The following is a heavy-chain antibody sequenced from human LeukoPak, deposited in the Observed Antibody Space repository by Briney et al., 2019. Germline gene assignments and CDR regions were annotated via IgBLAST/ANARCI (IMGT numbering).Heavy chain of an antibody. J-gene: IGHJ4*02. CDR3: AKGGYTWGGDSLLDY. D-gene: IGHD5-18*01. CDR1: GFTFSSYG. Sequence: GGSLRVSCAASGFTFSSYGMHWARQAPGKGLEWVAFIRYDGSKEYYADSVKGRFTISRDNSMNTLYLQMNSLRTEDTAVYYCAKGGYTWGGDSLLDYWGQGTLVTVSS. CDR2: IRYDGSKE. V-gene: IGHV3-30*02.